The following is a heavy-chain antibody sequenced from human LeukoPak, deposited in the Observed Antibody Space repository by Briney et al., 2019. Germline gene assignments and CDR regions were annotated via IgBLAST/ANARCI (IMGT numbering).Heavy chain of an antibody. V-gene: IGHV4-39*01. D-gene: IGHD6-13*01. CDR1: RGSISTNDYY. J-gene: IGHJ6*03. CDR3: ARHLRAAAGTTFYYYYYMDV. CDR2: IFYRGIT. Sequence: SETLSLTCTVSRGSISTNDYYWGWIRQPPGQGLEWIGVIFYRGITYYNASLKSRVTISVDTSRNQFSLNLSSVTAADTAVYYCARHLRAAAGTTFYYYYYMDVWGKGTTVTISS.